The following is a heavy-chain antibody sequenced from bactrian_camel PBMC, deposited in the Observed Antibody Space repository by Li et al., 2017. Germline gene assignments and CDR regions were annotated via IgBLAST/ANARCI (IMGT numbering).Heavy chain of an antibody. Sequence: HVQLVESGDGLVQPGGSLRLSCTASGFTFSSYAMSWVRQAPGKGLEWVSSIWSDGTDTYYADSVKDRFTISRDNAKNTLYLQLNSLKTEDTAMYYCAKDPDGGNYYARAMDYWGKGTQVTVS. J-gene: IGHJ7*01. D-gene: IGHD1*01. CDR2: IWSDGTDT. V-gene: IGHV3S7*01. CDR1: GFTFSSYA.